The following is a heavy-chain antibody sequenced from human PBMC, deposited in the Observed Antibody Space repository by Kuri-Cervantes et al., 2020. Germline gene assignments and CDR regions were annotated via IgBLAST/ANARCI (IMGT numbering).Heavy chain of an antibody. J-gene: IGHJ3*02. CDR3: ARDYPGDHDAFDI. CDR1: GYTFTSNG. Sequence: ASVKVSCKASGYTFTSNGISWVRQAPGQGLEWVGWISAYNGHTNYAQKLQGRVTMTTDTSTGTAYMELRSLRSDDTAVYFCARDYPGDHDAFDIWGQGTMVTVSS. V-gene: IGHV1-18*01. D-gene: IGHD3-16*01. CDR2: ISAYNGHT.